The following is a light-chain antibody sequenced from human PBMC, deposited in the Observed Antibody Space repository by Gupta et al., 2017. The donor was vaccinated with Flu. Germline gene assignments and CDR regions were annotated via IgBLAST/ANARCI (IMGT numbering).Light chain of an antibody. CDR3: VLYMGSGPWV. CDR1: SGSVSTSYY. Sequence: QTVVPPEPSFSVSPGGTVTLTCGLSSGSVSTSYYPSWYQQTPGQAPRTLIYSTNTRSSGVPDRFSGSILGNKAALTITGAQADDESDYYCVLYMGSGPWVFGGGTKLTVL. CDR2: STN. V-gene: IGLV8-61*01. J-gene: IGLJ3*02.